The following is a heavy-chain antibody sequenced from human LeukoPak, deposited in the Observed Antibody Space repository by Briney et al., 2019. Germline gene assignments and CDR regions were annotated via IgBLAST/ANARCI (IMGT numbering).Heavy chain of an antibody. CDR1: GGSISSSTYY. CDR2: IYYGGNT. J-gene: IGHJ4*02. Sequence: PSQTQSLTCAVSGGSISSSTYYWAWIRQPPGKGLEWIGSIYYGGNTNYNPSLKSRLTISIDTSRNQFSLKLSSVTAADTAVYYCARDPADYWGQGTLVTVSS. CDR3: ARDPADY. V-gene: IGHV4-39*07.